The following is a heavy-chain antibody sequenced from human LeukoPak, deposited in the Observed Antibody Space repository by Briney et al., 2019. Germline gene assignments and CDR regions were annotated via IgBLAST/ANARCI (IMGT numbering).Heavy chain of an antibody. D-gene: IGHD3-10*01. V-gene: IGHV1-46*03. CDR2: INPSGGST. J-gene: IGHJ4*02. CDR1: GYTFTSYY. CDR3: ARVARDYYGSGSYPFDY. Sequence: ASVKVSCKASGYTFTSYYMHWVRQAPGQGLEWMGIINPSGGSTSYAQKFQGRVTMTRDTSTSTVYMELSSLRSEDTAVYCCARVARDYYGSGSYPFDYWGQGTLVTVSS.